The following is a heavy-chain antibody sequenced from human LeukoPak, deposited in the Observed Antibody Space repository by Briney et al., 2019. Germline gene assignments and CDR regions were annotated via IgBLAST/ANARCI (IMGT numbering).Heavy chain of an antibody. D-gene: IGHD1-1*01. J-gene: IGHJ4*02. V-gene: IGHV3-23*01. CDR1: GFTFRNHL. CDR2: ISGNGATT. CDR3: ARGPAGYN. Sequence: GGSLRLSCAASGFTFRNHLMSWVRQTPGKGLEWLSAISGNGATTYYADSVKGRFTISRDNSKNTPFLQMNSLRAEDTAVYYCARGPAGYNWGQGTLVTFSS.